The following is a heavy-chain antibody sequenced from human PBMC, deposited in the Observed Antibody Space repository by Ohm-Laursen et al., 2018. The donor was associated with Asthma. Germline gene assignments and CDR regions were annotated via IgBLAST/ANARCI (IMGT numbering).Heavy chain of an antibody. V-gene: IGHV1-69*05. CDR3: AKADIVVVVAASDY. Sequence: SVKVSCKASGGTFSSYAISWVRQAPGQGLEWMGGIIPIFGTANYAQKFQGRVTMTRNASVTTAYMELSSLRSDDTAVYYCAKADIVVVVAASDYWGQGTLVTVSS. D-gene: IGHD2-15*01. J-gene: IGHJ4*02. CDR1: GGTFSSYA. CDR2: IIPIFGTA.